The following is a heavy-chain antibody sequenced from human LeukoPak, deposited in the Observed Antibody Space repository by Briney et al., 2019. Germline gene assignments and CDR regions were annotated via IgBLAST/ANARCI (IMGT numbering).Heavy chain of an antibody. V-gene: IGHV3-7*01. D-gene: IGHD1-14*01. J-gene: IGHJ4*02. CDR2: IRQDGDQT. CDR1: GFTFSSYA. Sequence: GGFLRLSCAASGFTFSSYAMSWVRQAPGKGLEWLADIRQDGDQTYYADSVKGRFTISRDNAKNSLYLQLNSLRAEDTAVYYCAKDLASTGALDLWGQGTLVTVSS. CDR3: AKDLASTGALDL.